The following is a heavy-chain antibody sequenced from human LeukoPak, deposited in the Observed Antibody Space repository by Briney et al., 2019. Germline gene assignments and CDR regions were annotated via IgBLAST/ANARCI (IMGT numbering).Heavy chain of an antibody. Sequence: PSETLSLTCTVAGGSISSYSWTWIRQPAVKGLEWVGRIFTSGSTNYNPSLKGRVTISVDTSKNQFSLKMTSVTAADTAVYYCSSSGGHSGESFDYWGQGTLVTVSS. CDR1: GGSISSYS. CDR3: SSSGGHSGESFDY. J-gene: IGHJ4*02. CDR2: IFTSGST. V-gene: IGHV4-4*07. D-gene: IGHD4-23*01.